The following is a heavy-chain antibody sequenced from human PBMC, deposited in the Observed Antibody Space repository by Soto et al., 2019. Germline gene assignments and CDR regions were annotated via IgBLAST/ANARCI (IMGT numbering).Heavy chain of an antibody. Sequence: EVQLAESGGGLAQPGGSLRLSCAASGFTLSGYAMDWVRQAPGKGLEYVSGISSNGVGTYYANSVQGRFTISRDNSRNTVYLQMGSLRPEDMAVYYCARRARPDFYYMDVWGKVTTVTVSS. CDR2: ISSNGVGT. J-gene: IGHJ6*03. CDR3: ARRARPDFYYMDV. CDR1: GFTLSGYA. D-gene: IGHD6-6*01. V-gene: IGHV3-64*01.